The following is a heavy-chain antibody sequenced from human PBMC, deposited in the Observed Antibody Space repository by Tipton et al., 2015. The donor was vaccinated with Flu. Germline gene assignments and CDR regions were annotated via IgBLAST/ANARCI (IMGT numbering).Heavy chain of an antibody. V-gene: IGHV3-9*01. CDR2: INWDSGII. D-gene: IGHD6-19*01. CDR1: GFTFDDFA. CDR3: VKDISSNYVAMDV. J-gene: IGHJ6*02. Sequence: SLRLSCAASGFTFDDFAMHWVRQVPGKGLEWVSGINWDSGIIDYADSVKGRFTISRDDAKNSLYLQMNSLRAEDTAFYFCVKDISSNYVAMDVWGQGTTVTVSS.